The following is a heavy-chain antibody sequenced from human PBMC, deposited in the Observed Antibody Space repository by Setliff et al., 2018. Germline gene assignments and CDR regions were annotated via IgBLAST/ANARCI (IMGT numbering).Heavy chain of an antibody. CDR2: ISSSSTYI. CDR1: GFIFSSYS. D-gene: IGHD2-15*01. Sequence: PGGSLRLSCAASGFIFSSYSINWVRQAPGKGLEWVASISSSSTYIHYTDSVKGRFTISRDNAKNSLYLQMNSLRAEDTAVYYCARDGRVAATRGYGMDVWGQGTTVTVSS. J-gene: IGHJ6*02. CDR3: ARDGRVAATRGYGMDV. V-gene: IGHV3-21*01.